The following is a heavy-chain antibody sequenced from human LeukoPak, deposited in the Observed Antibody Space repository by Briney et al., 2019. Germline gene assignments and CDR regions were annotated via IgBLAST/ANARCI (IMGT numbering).Heavy chain of an antibody. J-gene: IGHJ4*02. CDR3: ARHYHYYGLGSYQDH. Sequence: PSETLSLTCTVSGGSIRSSSYYWGWIRQPPEKGLEWIGSIYYSGSTYSNPSLKSRVTVSVDTSKNQFSLNLSSVTASDTAVYFCARHYHYYGLGSYQDHWGQGTLVTVSS. CDR1: GGSIRSSSYY. V-gene: IGHV4-39*01. D-gene: IGHD3-10*01. CDR2: IYYSGST.